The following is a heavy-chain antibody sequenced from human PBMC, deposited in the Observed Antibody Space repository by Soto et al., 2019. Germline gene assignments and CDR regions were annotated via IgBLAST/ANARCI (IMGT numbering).Heavy chain of an antibody. CDR3: ARDLRVRNWFDP. CDR2: IIPILGIA. Sequence: QVQLVQSGAEVKKPGSSVKVSCKASGGTFSSYTISWVRQAPGQGLEWMGRIIPILGIANYAQKFQGRVTIPADKSTSTAYMELSSLRSEDTAVYYCARDLRVRNWFDPWGQGTLVTVSS. CDR1: GGTFSSYT. J-gene: IGHJ5*02. D-gene: IGHD4-17*01. V-gene: IGHV1-69*08.